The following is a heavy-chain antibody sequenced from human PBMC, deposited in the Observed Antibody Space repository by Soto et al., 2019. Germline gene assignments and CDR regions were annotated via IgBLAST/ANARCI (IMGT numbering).Heavy chain of an antibody. CDR1: GGTFSSYA. Sequence: QVQLVQSGAEVKKPGSSVKVSCKASGGTFSSYAISWVRQAPGQGLEWMGGIIPIFGTANYAQKFQGRVTVTADESTSTAYMELSSLGSEETAEYYSATGVVTALPKDDWYFELWGSGTLVTVSS. CDR2: IIPIFGTA. V-gene: IGHV1-69*01. CDR3: ATGVVTALPKDDWYFEL. D-gene: IGHD2-21*02. J-gene: IGHJ2*01.